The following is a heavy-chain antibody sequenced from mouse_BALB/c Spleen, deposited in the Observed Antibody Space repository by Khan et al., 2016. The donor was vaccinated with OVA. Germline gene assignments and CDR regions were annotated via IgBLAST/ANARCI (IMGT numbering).Heavy chain of an antibody. CDR3: TRDRIDY. CDR2: INPTSGYT. V-gene: IGHV1-7*01. J-gene: IGHJ2*01. Sequence: VQLVETGAELAKPGASVKRSCKASGYTFTTYWMHWVKQRPGQGLEWIGYINPTSGYTDYNDKFKDRATLSADKSSSTAYMQLNSLTSEDSAVYYCTRDRIDYWGQGTTLTVSS. CDR1: GYTFTTYW.